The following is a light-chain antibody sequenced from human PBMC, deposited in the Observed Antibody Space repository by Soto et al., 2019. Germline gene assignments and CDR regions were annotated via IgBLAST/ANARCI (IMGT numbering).Light chain of an antibody. CDR1: SSNIGAGYD. J-gene: IGLJ3*02. V-gene: IGLV1-40*01. Sequence: QSVLTQPPSVSGAPGQRVTISCTGSSSNIGAGYDVHWYQQLPGTAPKLLIYGNSNRPSGVPDRFSGSKSGTSASLAITGLQAEDEADYYCQSYASSLRVFGGGTQLTLL. CDR3: QSYASSLRV. CDR2: GNS.